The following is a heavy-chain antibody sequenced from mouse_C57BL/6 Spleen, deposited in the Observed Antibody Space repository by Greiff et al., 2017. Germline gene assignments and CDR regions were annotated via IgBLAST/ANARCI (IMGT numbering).Heavy chain of an antibody. CDR2: IWTGGGT. Sequence: VQLQQSGPGLVAPSQSLSITCTVSGFSLTSYAISCVRQPPGTGLEWLGVIWTGGGTNYNSALKSRLSISKDNSKSQVFLKMNSLQTDDTARYYCARNYGNYAWFAYWGQGTLVTVSA. CDR3: ARNYGNYAWFAY. V-gene: IGHV2-9-1*01. CDR1: GFSLTSYA. D-gene: IGHD2-1*01. J-gene: IGHJ3*01.